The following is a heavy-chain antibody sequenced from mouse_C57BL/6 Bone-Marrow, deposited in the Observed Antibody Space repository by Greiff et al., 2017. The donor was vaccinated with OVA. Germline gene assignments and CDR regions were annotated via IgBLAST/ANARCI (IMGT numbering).Heavy chain of an antibody. CDR2: INPNNGGT. CDR3: ARGDIKGAY. Sequence: VQLQQSGPELVKPGASVKISCKASGYTFTHYYMNWVKQSHGKSLEWIGDINPNNGGTSYNQKFKGKATLTVDKSSSTAYMELRSLTSEDSAVYYCARGDIKGAYWGQGTLVTVSA. V-gene: IGHV1-26*01. CDR1: GYTFTHYY. D-gene: IGHD1-3*01. J-gene: IGHJ3*01.